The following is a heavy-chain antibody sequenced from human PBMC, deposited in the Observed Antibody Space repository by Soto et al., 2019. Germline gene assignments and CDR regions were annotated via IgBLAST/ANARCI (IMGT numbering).Heavy chain of an antibody. Sequence: QVQLVESGGGVVQPGRSLRLSCAASRFSFSTYAMHWVRQAPGKGLEWVAAITYDATYKYYADSVKGRFTISRGNSKNTLYLQMNSLRAEDTAVYYCARRRYSDSSGYFYDYWGQGTLVTVSS. CDR1: RFSFSTYA. D-gene: IGHD3-22*01. CDR2: ITYDATYK. V-gene: IGHV3-30-3*01. CDR3: ARRRYSDSSGYFYDY. J-gene: IGHJ4*02.